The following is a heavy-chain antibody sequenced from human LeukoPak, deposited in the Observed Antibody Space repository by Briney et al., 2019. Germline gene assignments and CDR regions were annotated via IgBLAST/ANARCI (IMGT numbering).Heavy chain of an antibody. J-gene: IGHJ3*02. V-gene: IGHV1-18*01. D-gene: IGHD2-2*02. CDR2: ISTYNGNT. CDR3: ARGMSGYTEDPFDI. CDR1: GYTFTSYG. Sequence: ASVKVSCKASGYTFTSYGISWVRQAPGQGLEWMGWISTYNGNTNYAQKFQGRVTLSRDTSTSTAYMELRSLRSDDTAVYFCARGMSGYTEDPFDIWGQGTVVTVSS.